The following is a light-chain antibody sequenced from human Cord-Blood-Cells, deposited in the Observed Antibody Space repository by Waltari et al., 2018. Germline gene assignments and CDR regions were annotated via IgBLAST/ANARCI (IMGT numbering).Light chain of an antibody. CDR2: GES. CDR3: QQYNNWPPWT. CDR1: QSVSVN. J-gene: IGKJ1*01. Sequence: EIVMTQSPDTLSVSPGERATLSCRASQSVSVNLAWYQQKPGHAPRLLIYGESTRATGIPDRFSGSGSGKEFTPTISSLQSEDFAVYYCQQYNNWPPWTFGQGTKVEIK. V-gene: IGKV3-15*01.